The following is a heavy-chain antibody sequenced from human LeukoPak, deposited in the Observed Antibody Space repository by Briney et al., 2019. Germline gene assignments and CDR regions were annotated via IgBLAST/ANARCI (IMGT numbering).Heavy chain of an antibody. Sequence: GGSLRLSCAASGFTFSSYGMSWVRQAPGKGLEWVSAISGSGGSTYYADSVKGRFTISRDNSKNTLYLQMNSLRAEDTAVYYCAKDQTRNYYGSGSYDYWGQGTLVTVSS. V-gene: IGHV3-23*01. CDR1: GFTFSSYG. CDR3: AKDQTRNYYGSGSYDY. J-gene: IGHJ4*02. D-gene: IGHD3-10*01. CDR2: ISGSGGST.